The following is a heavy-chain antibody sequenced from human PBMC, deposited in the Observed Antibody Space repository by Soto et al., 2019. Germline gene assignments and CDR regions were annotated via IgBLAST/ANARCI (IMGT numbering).Heavy chain of an antibody. CDR3: ARDAGGDEGPMDY. D-gene: IGHD1-26*01. J-gene: IGHJ4*02. Sequence: QVQLVQSGAEVKKPGASVKVSCKASGYTFTGYYMHWVRQAPGQGLEWMGWINPNSGGTNYAQKVQGWVTMTRDTAISTAYMELSRLRADDTAVYYCARDAGGDEGPMDYWGQGTLVTVSS. V-gene: IGHV1-2*04. CDR1: GYTFTGYY. CDR2: INPNSGGT.